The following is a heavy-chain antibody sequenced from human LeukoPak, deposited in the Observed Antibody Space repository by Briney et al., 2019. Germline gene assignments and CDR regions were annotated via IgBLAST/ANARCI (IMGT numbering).Heavy chain of an antibody. V-gene: IGHV3-66*01. CDR3: ARLNFGDDY. CDR1: EFTVSSNY. D-gene: IGHD4-17*01. Sequence: GGSLRLSCAASEFTVSSNYINWVRQAPGKGLEWVSLIYGSTSADYADSVKGRFTISRDTSMNTVYLQMNSLRAEDTAVYYCARLNFGDDYWGQGTLVTVSS. J-gene: IGHJ4*02. CDR2: IYGSTSA.